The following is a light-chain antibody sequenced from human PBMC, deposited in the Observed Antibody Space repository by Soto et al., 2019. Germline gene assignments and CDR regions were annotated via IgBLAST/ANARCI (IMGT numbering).Light chain of an antibody. CDR1: SSNIGAGYD. J-gene: IGLJ2*01. Sequence: QSVLTQPASVSGAPGQRVTISCTGSSSNIGAGYDVHWYQQLPGTAPKLLIYGNSNRPSGVPDRFSGSKSGTSASLAITGLQAEDEADYYCHSYDCSLSGVVFGGGTKVTVL. CDR3: HSYDCSLSGVV. V-gene: IGLV1-40*01. CDR2: GNS.